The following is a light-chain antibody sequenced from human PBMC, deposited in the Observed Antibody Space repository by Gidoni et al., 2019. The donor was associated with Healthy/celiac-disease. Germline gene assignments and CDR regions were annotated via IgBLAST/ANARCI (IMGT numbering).Light chain of an antibody. CDR3: MQALQTPAT. Sequence: DIVMTQSPLSLPVTPGEPASISCRSRQGLLHSNGYNYLDWYLQKPGQSPQLLIYLGSNRASGVPDRFSGSGSGTDFTLKISRVEAEDVGVYYCMQALQTPATFGGGTKVEIK. J-gene: IGKJ4*01. CDR2: LGS. V-gene: IGKV2-28*01. CDR1: QGLLHSNGYNY.